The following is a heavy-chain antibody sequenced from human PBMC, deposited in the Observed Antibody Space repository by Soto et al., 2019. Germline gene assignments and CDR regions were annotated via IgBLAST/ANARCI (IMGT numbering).Heavy chain of an antibody. CDR1: GGSFSGYY. CDR3: ARFPGGSCPHCDY. CDR2: INHSGST. J-gene: IGHJ4*02. Sequence: QVQLQQWGAGLLKPSETLSLTCAVYGGSFSGYYWSWIRQPPGKGLEWIGEINHSGSTNYNPSLKSRVTISVDTSKNQFSLTLSTVTAADTAVYYCARFPGGSCPHCDYWGQGTMGTVSS. D-gene: IGHD2-15*01. V-gene: IGHV4-34*01.